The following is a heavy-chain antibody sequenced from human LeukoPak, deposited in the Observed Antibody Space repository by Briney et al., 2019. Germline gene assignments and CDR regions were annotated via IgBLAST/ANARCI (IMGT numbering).Heavy chain of an antibody. D-gene: IGHD2-8*01. CDR2: INTNTENP. CDR3: ARMGYCTRATCGGAFDF. V-gene: IGHV7-4-1*02. CDR1: GYTFTGYY. Sequence: GASVKVSCKASGYTFTGYYMHWVRQAPGQGLEWMGWINTNTENPAYAQGFTGRFVFSVDISVSTAYLQINSLKAEDTAVYYCARMGYCTRATCGGAFDFWGQGTLVTVSS. J-gene: IGHJ4*02.